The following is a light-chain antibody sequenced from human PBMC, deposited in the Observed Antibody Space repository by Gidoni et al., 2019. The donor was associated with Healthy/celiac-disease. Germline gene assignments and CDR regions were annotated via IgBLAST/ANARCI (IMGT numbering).Light chain of an antibody. CDR1: QSVSSSY. J-gene: IGKJ1*01. Sequence: TLSCRASQSVSSSYLAWYQQKPGQAPRLLIYGASSRATGIPDRFSGSGSGTDFTLTISRLEPEDFAVYYCQQYGSSPWTFGQGTKVEIK. CDR2: GAS. V-gene: IGKV3-20*01. CDR3: QQYGSSPWT.